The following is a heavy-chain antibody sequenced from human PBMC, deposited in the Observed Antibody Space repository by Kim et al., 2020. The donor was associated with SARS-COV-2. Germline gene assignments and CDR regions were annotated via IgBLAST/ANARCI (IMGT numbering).Heavy chain of an antibody. CDR3: ARDLRDQGELLSKHYYGMDV. V-gene: IGHV1-18*01. D-gene: IGHD1-26*01. Sequence: ASVKVSCKASGYTFTSYGISWVRQAPGQGLEWMGWISAYNGNTNYAQKLQGRVTMTTDTSTSTAYMELRSLRSDDTAVYYCARDLRDQGELLSKHYYGMDVWGQGTTVTVSS. CDR2: ISAYNGNT. J-gene: IGHJ6*02. CDR1: GYTFTSYG.